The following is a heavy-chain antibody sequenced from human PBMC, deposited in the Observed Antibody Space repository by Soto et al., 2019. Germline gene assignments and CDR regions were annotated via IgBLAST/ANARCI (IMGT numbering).Heavy chain of an antibody. J-gene: IGHJ4*02. CDR2: IFWNDER. V-gene: IGHV2-26*01. CDR1: GFSLSKARMG. Sequence: VFSKESGPVLVKPTETLTLTCTVSGFSLSKARMGVSWIRQPPGKALEWLAHIFWNDERSYNTSLKSRLTISRDTSKSQVVLTMTNVDPVDTGTYFCARALREELPIYYFDSWGQGTLVTVSS. D-gene: IGHD1-7*01. CDR3: ARALREELPIYYFDS.